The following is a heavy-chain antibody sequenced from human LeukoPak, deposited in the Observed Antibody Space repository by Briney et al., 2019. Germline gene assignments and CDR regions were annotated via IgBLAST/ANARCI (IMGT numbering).Heavy chain of an antibody. CDR2: INSDGSST. CDR1: GFTFSSYW. CDR3: ARAVAAAGTSYSP. Sequence: GGSLILSCAASGFTFSSYWMHWVRQAPGKGLVWVSRINSDGSSTSYADSVKGRFTISRDNAKNTLYLQMNSLRAEDTAVYYCARAVAAAGTSYSPWGQGTLVTVSS. J-gene: IGHJ5*02. D-gene: IGHD6-13*01. V-gene: IGHV3-74*01.